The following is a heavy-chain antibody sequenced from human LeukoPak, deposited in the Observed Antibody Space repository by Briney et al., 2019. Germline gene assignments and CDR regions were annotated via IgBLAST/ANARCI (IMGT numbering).Heavy chain of an antibody. Sequence: SPETLSLTCTVSGGSISSYYWSWIRQPPGKGLEWIGYIYYSGSTNYNPSLKSRVTISVDTSKNQFSLKLSSVTAADTAVYYCARILEIVGATTGWFDPWGQGTLVTVSS. D-gene: IGHD1-26*01. CDR2: IYYSGST. J-gene: IGHJ5*02. V-gene: IGHV4-59*08. CDR1: GGSISSYY. CDR3: ARILEIVGATTGWFDP.